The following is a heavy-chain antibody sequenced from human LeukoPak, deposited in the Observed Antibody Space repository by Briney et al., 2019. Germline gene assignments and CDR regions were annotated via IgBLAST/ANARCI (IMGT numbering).Heavy chain of an antibody. CDR3: AREYYDILTGGKRRSGYMDV. V-gene: IGHV3-11*04. D-gene: IGHD3-9*01. CDR2: ISSSGSTI. Sequence: GGSLRLSCAASGFTFSDYYMSWIRQASGKGLEWVSYISSSGSTIYYAGSVKGRFTISRDNAKNSLYLQMNSLRAEDTAVYYCAREYYDILTGGKRRSGYMDVWGKGTTVTVSS. CDR1: GFTFSDYY. J-gene: IGHJ6*03.